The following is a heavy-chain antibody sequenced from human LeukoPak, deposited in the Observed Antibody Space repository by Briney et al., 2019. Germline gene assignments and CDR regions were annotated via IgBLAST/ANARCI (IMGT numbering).Heavy chain of an antibody. Sequence: GGSLRLSCAASGFTFSSYGMHWVRQAPGKGLEWVAVIWYDGSNKYYADSVKGRFTISRDNSKNTLYLQMNSLRAEDTAVYYCAKHGGTYYYDSSGLNYFDYWGQGTLVTVSS. J-gene: IGHJ4*02. CDR1: GFTFSSYG. V-gene: IGHV3-33*06. CDR3: AKHGGTYYYDSSGLNYFDY. CDR2: IWYDGSNK. D-gene: IGHD3-22*01.